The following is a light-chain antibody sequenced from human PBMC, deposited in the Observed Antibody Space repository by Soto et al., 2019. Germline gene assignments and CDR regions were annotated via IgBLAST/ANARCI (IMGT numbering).Light chain of an antibody. J-gene: IGKJ5*01. CDR1: RSGSSH. Sequence: PGERATISFSSRRSGSSHLAWYQHKPGQAPRLLIYAASSRATGIPDRFSGSGSGTDFTLTISSLEPEDFAVYYCQQCLYSQVTFGQGTRLEIK. CDR2: AAS. V-gene: IGKV3-11*01. CDR3: QQCLYSQVT.